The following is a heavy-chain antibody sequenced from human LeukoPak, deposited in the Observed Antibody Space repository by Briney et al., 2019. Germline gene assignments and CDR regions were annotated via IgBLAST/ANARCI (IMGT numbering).Heavy chain of an antibody. CDR2: INSDGSST. CDR3: AISPGGIAARPEYYFDY. D-gene: IGHD6-6*01. CDR1: GFTFSSYW. J-gene: IGHJ4*02. Sequence: GGSLRLSCAASGFTFSSYWMHWVRQAPGKGLVWVSRINSDGSSTSYADAVKGRFTISRDNAKNTLHLQMNSLRAEDTAVYYCAISPGGIAARPEYYFDYWGQGTLVTVSS. V-gene: IGHV3-74*01.